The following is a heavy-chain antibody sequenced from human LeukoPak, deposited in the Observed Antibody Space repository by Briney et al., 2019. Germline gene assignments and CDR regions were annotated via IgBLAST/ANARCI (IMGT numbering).Heavy chain of an antibody. CDR3: AIRTISWAFDI. CDR1: GFSFSTYA. J-gene: IGHJ3*02. D-gene: IGHD6-13*01. Sequence: PGGSLRLSCAASGFSFSTYAMSWVRQAPGKGLEWVSAITGSDSDTYYADSVKGRFTISRDNSKNTLYLQMSSLRADDTAVYYCAIRTISWAFDIWGQGTMVTVSS. V-gene: IGHV3-23*01. CDR2: ITGSDSDT.